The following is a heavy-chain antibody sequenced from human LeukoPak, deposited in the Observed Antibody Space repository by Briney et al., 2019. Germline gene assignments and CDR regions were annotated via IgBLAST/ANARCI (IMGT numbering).Heavy chain of an antibody. D-gene: IGHD3-10*01. CDR3: ARAGWIITSGIDY. CDR2: IYHTGST. Sequence: SETLSLTCGVSGYSISRGYYWAWIRQPPGKGLEWIGTIYHTGSTYYTPSLGSRVTISVDTSKNEFSLNLNSVTAADTAVYYCARAGWIITSGIDYWGQGALVTVSS. V-gene: IGHV4-38-2*01. CDR1: GYSISRGYY. J-gene: IGHJ4*02.